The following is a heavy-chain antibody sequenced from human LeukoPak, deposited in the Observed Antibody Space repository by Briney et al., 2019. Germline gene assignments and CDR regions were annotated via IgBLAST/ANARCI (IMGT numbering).Heavy chain of an antibody. CDR1: GFTFNDYY. Sequence: PGGSLRLSCAASGFTFNDYYMSWIRQAPGKGLEWLSYINIGGTNTHYADSVKGRFTIPRDNAKKSLYLEMNSLRAEDTAVYYCATDGAGFDTWGQGVLVTVSS. V-gene: IGHV3-11*01. J-gene: IGHJ5*02. CDR2: INIGGTNT. CDR3: ATDGAGFDT.